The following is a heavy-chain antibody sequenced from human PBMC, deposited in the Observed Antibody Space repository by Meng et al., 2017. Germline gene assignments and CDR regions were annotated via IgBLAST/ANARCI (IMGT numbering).Heavy chain of an antibody. Sequence: QGRLVQAGAECRKPGASVMVSGKASGYTLTSYAMNWVRQAPGQGLEWMGWINTNTGNPTYAQGFTGRFVFSLDTSVSTAYLQISSLKAEDTAVYYCAREGRVDFDYWGQGTLVTVSS. CDR2: INTNTGNP. D-gene: IGHD1-26*01. V-gene: IGHV7-4-1*02. CDR3: AREGRVDFDY. CDR1: GYTLTSYA. J-gene: IGHJ4*02.